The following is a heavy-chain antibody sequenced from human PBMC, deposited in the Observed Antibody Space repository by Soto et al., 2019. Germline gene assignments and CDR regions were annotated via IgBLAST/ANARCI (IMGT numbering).Heavy chain of an antibody. CDR1: GFTFSSYW. CDR2: INSDGSST. Sequence: EVQLVESGGGLVQPGGSLRLSCAASGFTFSSYWMHWVRQAPGKGLVWVSHINSDGSSTSYADSVKGRFTISRDNAKNTLYLHMNSLRAEDTAVYYCARGTITSFDYWGQGTMVTVSS. D-gene: IGHD1-20*01. CDR3: ARGTITSFDY. J-gene: IGHJ4*02. V-gene: IGHV3-74*01.